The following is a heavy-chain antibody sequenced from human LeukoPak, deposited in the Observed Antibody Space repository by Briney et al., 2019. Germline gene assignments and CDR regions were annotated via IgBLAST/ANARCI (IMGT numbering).Heavy chain of an antibody. J-gene: IGHJ1*01. CDR3: ARAGRNASSWYLWDFQH. CDR2: TYYRSKWYS. CDR1: GDSVSNNSAA. V-gene: IGHV6-1*01. Sequence: SQTLSLTCALSGDSVSNNSAAWNWIRQSPSRGLEWLGTTYYRSKWYSDYPISVKSRITINSDTSKNQFSLQLNSVTPDDTAVYYCARAGRNASSWYLWDFQHWGQGALVSVSS. D-gene: IGHD6-13*01.